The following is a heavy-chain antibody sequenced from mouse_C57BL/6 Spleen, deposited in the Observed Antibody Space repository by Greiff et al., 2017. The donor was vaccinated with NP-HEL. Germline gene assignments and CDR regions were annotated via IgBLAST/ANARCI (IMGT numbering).Heavy chain of an antibody. CDR1: GYSITSGYY. CDR2: ISYDGSN. CDR3: ARDPLRGYFDY. J-gene: IGHJ2*01. Sequence: EVQLVESGPGLVKPSQSLSLTCSVTGYSITSGYYWNWIRQFPGNKLEWMGYISYDGSNNSNPSLQNRISITRDTSKNQFFLKLNSVTTEDTATYYCARDPLRGYFDYWGQGTTLTVSS. V-gene: IGHV3-6*01.